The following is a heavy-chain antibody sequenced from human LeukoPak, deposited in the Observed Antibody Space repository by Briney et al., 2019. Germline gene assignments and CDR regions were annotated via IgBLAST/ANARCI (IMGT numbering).Heavy chain of an antibody. CDR2: IYPAGSET. Sequence: GESLKISCKASSYNFANYWIGWVRRMPGKGLEWMGLIYPAGSETIYSPSFQGQVTISVDWSTSTVYLQWNTLKASDTAMYFCARRDYTSVWFDPWGQGTLVTVSS. V-gene: IGHV5-51*01. D-gene: IGHD4-11*01. J-gene: IGHJ5*02. CDR3: ARRDYTSVWFDP. CDR1: SYNFANYW.